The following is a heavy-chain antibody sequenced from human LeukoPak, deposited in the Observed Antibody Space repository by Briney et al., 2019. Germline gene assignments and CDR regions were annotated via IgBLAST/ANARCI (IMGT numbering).Heavy chain of an antibody. CDR2: INWNGGST. CDR1: GFTFDDYG. V-gene: IGHV3-20*04. J-gene: IGHJ4*02. CDR3: AKDSRYGYRWDYDY. D-gene: IGHD5-18*01. Sequence: PGGSLRLSCAASGFTFDDYGMSWVRQAPGKGLEWVSGINWNGGSTGYADSVKGRFTISRNNSKNTLYLQMNSLRAEDTAVYYCAKDSRYGYRWDYDYWGQGTLVTVSS.